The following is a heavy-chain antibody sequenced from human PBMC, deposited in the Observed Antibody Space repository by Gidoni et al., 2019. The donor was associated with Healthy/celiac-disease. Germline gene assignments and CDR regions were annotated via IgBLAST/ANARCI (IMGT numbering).Heavy chain of an antibody. CDR1: GGSISSGGYY. CDR3: ATGKYYYDSSGYYSHYFDY. D-gene: IGHD3-22*01. CDR2: IYYSGST. J-gene: IGHJ4*02. Sequence: QVQLQESGPGLVKPSQTLSLTCTVSGGSISSGGYYWSWIRQHPGKGLEWIGYIYYSGSTYYNPSLNILVTISVDTSKNQFSLKLSSVTAADTAVYYCATGKYYYDSSGYYSHYFDYWGQGTLVTVSS. V-gene: IGHV4-31*01.